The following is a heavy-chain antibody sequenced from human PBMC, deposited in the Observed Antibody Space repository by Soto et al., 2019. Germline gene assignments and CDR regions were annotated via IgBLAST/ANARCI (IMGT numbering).Heavy chain of an antibody. D-gene: IGHD3-16*02. Sequence: ASVKVSCKASGYTFTSYDINWVRQATGQGLEWMGWMNPNSGNTGYAQKFQGRVTMTRNTSISTAYMELSSLRSEDTAVYYCARGARPDYSWGSYRYSPLTDYWGQGTLVTVSS. CDR2: MNPNSGNT. J-gene: IGHJ4*02. CDR1: GYTFTSYD. V-gene: IGHV1-8*01. CDR3: ARGARPDYSWGSYRYSPLTDY.